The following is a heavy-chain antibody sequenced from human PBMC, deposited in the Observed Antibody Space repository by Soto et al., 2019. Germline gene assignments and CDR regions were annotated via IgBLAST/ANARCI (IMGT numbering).Heavy chain of an antibody. CDR2: ISGSGGST. Sequence: GGSLRLSCAASGFTFSSYAMSWVRQAPGKGLEWVSAISGSGGSTYYADSVKGRFTISRDNSKNTLYLQMNSLRAEDTAVYYCATGPDSSGYYYVAEYFQHWGQGTLVTVSS. D-gene: IGHD3-22*01. CDR1: GFTFSSYA. V-gene: IGHV3-23*01. J-gene: IGHJ1*01. CDR3: ATGPDSSGYYYVAEYFQH.